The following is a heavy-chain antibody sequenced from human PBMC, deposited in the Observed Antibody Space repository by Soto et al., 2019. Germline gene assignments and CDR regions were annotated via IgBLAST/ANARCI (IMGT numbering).Heavy chain of an antibody. CDR1: GGTFSSCA. D-gene: IGHD3-3*01. CDR2: IIPIFGTA. J-gene: IGHJ6*02. Sequence: GASVKVSCKASGGTFSSCAISWVRQARGQGLEWMGGIIPIFGTANYAQKFQGRVTITADESTSTAYMELSSLRSEDTAVYYCARGIITIFGVVVANYYYYYGMDVWGQGTTVTVSS. V-gene: IGHV1-69*13. CDR3: ARGIITIFGVVVANYYYYYGMDV.